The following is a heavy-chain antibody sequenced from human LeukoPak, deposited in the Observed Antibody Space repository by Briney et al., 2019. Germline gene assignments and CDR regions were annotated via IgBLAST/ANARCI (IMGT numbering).Heavy chain of an antibody. CDR1: GGSFSGYY. Sequence: PSETLSLTCAVYGGSFSGYYWSWIRQPPGKGLEWIGEINHSGSTNYNPSLKSRVTISVDTSKNQFSLKLSSVTAADTAVNYCARGPITFRQLKYFQHWGLGTLVTVSS. J-gene: IGHJ1*01. CDR2: INHSGST. V-gene: IGHV4-34*01. CDR3: ARGPITFRQLKYFQH. D-gene: IGHD6-6*01.